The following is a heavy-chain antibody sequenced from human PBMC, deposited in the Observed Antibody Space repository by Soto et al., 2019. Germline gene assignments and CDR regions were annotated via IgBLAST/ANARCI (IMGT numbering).Heavy chain of an antibody. CDR1: GFSVSIYY. CDR3: ARVRYSSFDF. V-gene: IGHV3-53*01. D-gene: IGHD3-16*02. J-gene: IGHJ4*02. CDR2: THSDATT. Sequence: PGGSLRLSGAASGFSVSIYYVTWVRQAPGKGLEWVSVTHSDATTYYADSVKGRFTISRDNSKNTLYLQMNSLRGEDTAVYYCARVRYSSFDFWGQGTLVTVSS.